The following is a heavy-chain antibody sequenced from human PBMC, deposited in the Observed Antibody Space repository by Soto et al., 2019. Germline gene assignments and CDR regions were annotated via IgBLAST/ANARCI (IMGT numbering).Heavy chain of an antibody. V-gene: IGHV4-34*01. J-gene: IGHJ5*02. CDR3: ARRAHGAAAGIGSYCGGDCYPNWFDP. CDR2: INHSGST. CDR1: GGSFSGYY. Sequence: LSLTFAVYGGSFSGYYWSWTRQPPGKGLEWIGEINHSGSTNYNPSLKSRVTISVDTSKNQFSLKLSSVTAADTAVYYCARRAHGAAAGIGSYCGGDCYPNWFDPWGQGTLVTVSS. D-gene: IGHD2-21*02.